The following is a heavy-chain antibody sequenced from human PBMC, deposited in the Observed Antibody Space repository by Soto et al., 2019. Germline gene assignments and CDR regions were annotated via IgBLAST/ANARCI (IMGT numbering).Heavy chain of an antibody. V-gene: IGHV1-2*02. Sequence: ASVKVSCKASGYTFTSYYIHWVRQAPGQGLEWMGWINPITGGTNYAPKFQGRVTMTRDTSITTAYMELSRLRSDDTAVYYCARNYYDSSDRDYLDYWGQGTQVTVSS. CDR2: INPITGGT. CDR1: GYTFTSYY. CDR3: ARNYYDSSDRDYLDY. D-gene: IGHD3-22*01. J-gene: IGHJ4*02.